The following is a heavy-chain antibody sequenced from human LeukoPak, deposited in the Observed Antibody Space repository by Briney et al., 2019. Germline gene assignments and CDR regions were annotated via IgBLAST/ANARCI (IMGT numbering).Heavy chain of an antibody. D-gene: IGHD2-2*01. V-gene: IGHV5-51*01. CDR3: ARGYCSSTSCYLDL. CDR1: GYSFTSYW. Sequence: GKSLKISCKGSGYSFTSYWIGWVRQMPGKGLEWMGILYPGDSDTRYSPSFQGQVTISADRSISTAYLQWSSLKASDTAMYYCARGYCSSTSCYLDLWGQGTMVTVSS. CDR2: LYPGDSDT. J-gene: IGHJ3*01.